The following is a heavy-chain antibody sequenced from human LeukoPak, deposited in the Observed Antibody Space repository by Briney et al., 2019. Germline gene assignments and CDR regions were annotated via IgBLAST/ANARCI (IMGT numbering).Heavy chain of an antibody. D-gene: IGHD1-26*01. Sequence: PGGSLRLSSAVSGFTVSSNHMSWVRQAPGKGLEWVSVFYSGGDTHYADSVKGRFTISRDNSKNTLYLQMNSLRAEDTAVYYCASSGSYRFDYWGQGTLVTVPS. CDR2: FYSGGDT. J-gene: IGHJ4*02. CDR3: ASSGSYRFDY. CDR1: GFTVSSNH. V-gene: IGHV3-53*01.